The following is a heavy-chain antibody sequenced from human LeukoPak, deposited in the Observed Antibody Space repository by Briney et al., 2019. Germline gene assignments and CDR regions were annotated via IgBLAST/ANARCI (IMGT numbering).Heavy chain of an antibody. V-gene: IGHV3-30-3*01. CDR3: ARDFEWLRSGYFDY. CDR2: ISYDGSNK. D-gene: IGHD5-12*01. Sequence: PGRSLRLSCAASGFTFSSYAMHWVRQAPGKGLEWVAVISYDGSNKYYADSVKDRFTISRDNSKNTLYLQMNSLRAEDTAVYYCARDFEWLRSGYFDYWGQGTLVTVSS. CDR1: GFTFSSYA. J-gene: IGHJ4*02.